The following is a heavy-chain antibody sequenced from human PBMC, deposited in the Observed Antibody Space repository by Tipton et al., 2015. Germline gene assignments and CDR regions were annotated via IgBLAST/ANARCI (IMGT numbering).Heavy chain of an antibody. Sequence: QLVQSGAEVKKPGESLKISCKGSGYTFTNYWIGWVRQMPGKGLELMGIIYPGDSETTYSPSFQGQVTISVDKSISTAYLQWSSLRASDSAMFYCARQRDDYFDLWGQGTLVTVSA. CDR2: IYPGDSET. D-gene: IGHD2-21*02. V-gene: IGHV5-51*01. J-gene: IGHJ4*02. CDR3: ARQRDDYFDL. CDR1: GYTFTNYW.